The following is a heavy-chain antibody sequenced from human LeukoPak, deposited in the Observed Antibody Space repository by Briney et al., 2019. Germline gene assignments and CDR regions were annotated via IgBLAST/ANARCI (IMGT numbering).Heavy chain of an antibody. J-gene: IGHJ3*02. Sequence: PGGSLRLSCAASGFTFSHYSMNWVRQAPGKGLEWVSTISGSGGSTYYADSVKGRFTISRDISKSTLYLQMNSLRDEDTALYYCASRYCTSTNCYAFDIWGQGTMVTVSS. D-gene: IGHD2-2*01. CDR3: ASRYCTSTNCYAFDI. CDR1: GFTFSHYS. V-gene: IGHV3-23*01. CDR2: ISGSGGST.